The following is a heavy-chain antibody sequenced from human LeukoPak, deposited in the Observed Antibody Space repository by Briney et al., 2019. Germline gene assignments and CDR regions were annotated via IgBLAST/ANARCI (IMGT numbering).Heavy chain of an antibody. J-gene: IGHJ6*02. CDR1: GFTVTTNY. CDR3: TRDSSLSSFYSSNWSRGGGMDV. V-gene: IGHV3-53*01. D-gene: IGHD6-13*01. CDR2: IYTGGST. Sequence: GGSLRLSCAASGFTVTTNYMTWVRQAPGKGLEWVSVIYTGGSTYYADSVKGRFTISRDNSKNTLYLQMNSLRAEDTAVYYCTRDSSLSSFYSSNWSRGGGMDVWGQGTTVTVSS.